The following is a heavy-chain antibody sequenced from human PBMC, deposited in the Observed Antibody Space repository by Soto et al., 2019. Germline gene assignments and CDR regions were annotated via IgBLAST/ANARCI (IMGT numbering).Heavy chain of an antibody. Sequence: QVQLQESGPGLVKPSQTLSLTCTVSGGSISSGDYYWSWIRQPPGKGLEWIGYIYYSGSTYYNPSLKGRVTISVDTSKNQFSLKLSSVTAADTAVYYCARDRIVVVVAATPSYYHGMDVWGQGTTVTVSS. J-gene: IGHJ6*02. CDR1: GGSISSGDYY. D-gene: IGHD2-15*01. V-gene: IGHV4-30-4*01. CDR3: ARDRIVVVVAATPSYYHGMDV. CDR2: IYYSGST.